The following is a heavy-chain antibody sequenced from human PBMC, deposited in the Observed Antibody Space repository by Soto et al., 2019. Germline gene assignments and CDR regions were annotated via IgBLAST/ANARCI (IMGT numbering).Heavy chain of an antibody. J-gene: IGHJ6*02. D-gene: IGHD3-10*02. CDR2: ISYDGSNK. CDR1: GFTFSSYA. CDR3: ARDYSSYVQVFYYGMDV. V-gene: IGHV3-30-3*01. Sequence: ESGGGVVQPGRSLRLSCAASGFTFSSYAMHWVRQAPGKGLEWVAVISYDGSNKYYADSVKGRFTISRDNSKNTLYLQMNSLRAEDTAVYYCARDYSSYVQVFYYGMDVWGQGTTVTVSS.